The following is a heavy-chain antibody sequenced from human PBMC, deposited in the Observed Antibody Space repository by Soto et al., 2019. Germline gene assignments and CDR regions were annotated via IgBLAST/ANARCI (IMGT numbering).Heavy chain of an antibody. CDR3: ARVFRFVSRIFGETLEGMDV. CDR2: ISSSSSTI. CDR1: GFTFSSYS. V-gene: IGHV3-48*02. D-gene: IGHD3-3*01. J-gene: IGHJ6*01. Sequence: GWSLRLSCAASGFTFSSYSMNWVRQAPGKGLEWVSYISSSSSTIYYADSVKGRFTISRDNAKNSLYLQMNSLRDEDTAVYYCARVFRFVSRIFGETLEGMDVWGQGTTVTVSS.